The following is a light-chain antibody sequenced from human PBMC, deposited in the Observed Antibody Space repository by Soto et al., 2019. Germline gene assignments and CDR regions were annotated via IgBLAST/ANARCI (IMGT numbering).Light chain of an antibody. V-gene: IGKV1-5*03. CDR2: KAS. CDR3: QQYGNSFLT. J-gene: IGKJ4*01. CDR1: QSISTW. Sequence: EIQMTQSPSTMSASIGYKVNITCRASQSISTWLAWYQQKPGKAPKPLIYKASSSESGVPSRFRGSGSGTEFTLTISRLEPEDSAVYYCQQYGNSFLTFGGGTKVDNK.